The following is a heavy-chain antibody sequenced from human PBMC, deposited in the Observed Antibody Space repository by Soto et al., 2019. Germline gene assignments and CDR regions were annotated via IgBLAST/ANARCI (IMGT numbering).Heavy chain of an antibody. CDR1: GASVSSGDYY. V-gene: IGHV4-30-4*01. Sequence: QVQLQESGPGLVKPSQTLSLTCTVSGASVSSGDYYWSCIRQPPGKGLEWIGYIYSSGGSYYTPSIKGRLTISLDTSKNYFSLKLNSITVADTAIYYCVGTGTTDDYWGRGTLVTVSS. D-gene: IGHD1-1*01. J-gene: IGHJ4*02. CDR2: IYSSGGS. CDR3: VGTGTTDDY.